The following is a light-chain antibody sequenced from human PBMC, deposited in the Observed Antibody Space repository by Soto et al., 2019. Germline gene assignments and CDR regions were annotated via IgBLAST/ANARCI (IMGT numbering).Light chain of an antibody. J-gene: IGLJ2*01. V-gene: IGLV1-40*01. CDR1: NSNIGAGYD. Sequence: QSVLTQPPSVSGAPGQRVTISCTGSNSNIGAGYDVHWYQQLPGIAPKLLIYGNNIRPSGVPDRFSGSKSGTSASLTITGLQAEDEADYYCASYTSSSTSVIFGRGTKVTVL. CDR2: GNN. CDR3: ASYTSSSTSVI.